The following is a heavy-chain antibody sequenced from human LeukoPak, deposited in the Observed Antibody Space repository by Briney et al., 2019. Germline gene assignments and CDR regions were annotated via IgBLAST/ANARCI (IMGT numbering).Heavy chain of an antibody. Sequence: GGSLRLSCAASGFTFTDYYMSWIRQAPGKGLEWVSYLSTSTTFINYADSARGRFTISRDNAKNSLYLQMNSLRAEDTAVYYCARSPDVVETWFGLWGQGTLVTVSS. V-gene: IGHV3-11*03. CDR1: GFTFTDYY. CDR2: LSTSTTFI. CDR3: ARSPDVVETWFGL. D-gene: IGHD2-21*01. J-gene: IGHJ5*02.